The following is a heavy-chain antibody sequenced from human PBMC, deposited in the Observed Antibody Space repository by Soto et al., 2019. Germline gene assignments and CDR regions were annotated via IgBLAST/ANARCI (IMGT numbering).Heavy chain of an antibody. D-gene: IGHD4-17*01. CDR1: NASISGRKW. Sequence: SETLSLTCTVSNASISGRKWWTWVRQTPGKGLEWIGEIYHSGSINHNPSLKSRVTMSVDKSKNQFSLKMTSVTAADTGVYYCARRYGPGFDYWGQGTLVTVS. J-gene: IGHJ4*02. CDR2: IYHSGSI. V-gene: IGHV4-4*02. CDR3: ARRYGPGFDY.